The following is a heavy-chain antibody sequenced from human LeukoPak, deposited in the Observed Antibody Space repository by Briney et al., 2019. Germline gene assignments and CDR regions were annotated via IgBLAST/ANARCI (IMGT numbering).Heavy chain of an antibody. CDR3: ARYCSGGSCYPDDWFDP. CDR2: ISAYNGNT. CDR1: GYTFTSYG. J-gene: IGHJ5*02. Sequence: ASVKVSCKASGYTFTSYGISRVRQAPGQGLEWMGWISAYNGNTNYAQKLQGRVTMTTDTSTSTAYMELRSLRSDDTAVYYCARYCSGGSCYPDDWFDPWGQGTLVTVSS. D-gene: IGHD2-15*01. V-gene: IGHV1-18*04.